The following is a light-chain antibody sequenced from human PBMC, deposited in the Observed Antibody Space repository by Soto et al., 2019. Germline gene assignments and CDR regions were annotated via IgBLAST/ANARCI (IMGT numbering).Light chain of an antibody. J-gene: IGKJ5*01. V-gene: IGKV3-15*01. CDR1: QSLSSN. CDR3: QQYHNWPPIT. Sequence: EIVLTQSPGTLSLSPGGRATLSCRASQSLSSNLAWYQQKPGQAPRLLIYGASTRATGVPARFSGSGSGTEFTLTISSLQSEDFAIYYCQQYHNWPPITFGQGTRLEIK. CDR2: GAS.